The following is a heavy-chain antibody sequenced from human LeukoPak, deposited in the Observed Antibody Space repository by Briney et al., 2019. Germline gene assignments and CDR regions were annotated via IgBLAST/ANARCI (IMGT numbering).Heavy chain of an antibody. CDR2: INPNSGGT. Sequence: ASVKVSCKASGYTFTSYGISWVRQAPGQGLEWMGWINPNSGGTNYAQKFQGRVTMTRNTSISTAYMELSSLRSEDTAVYYCASGVWSGYLRYWGQGTLVTVSS. D-gene: IGHD3-3*01. J-gene: IGHJ4*02. V-gene: IGHV1-8*02. CDR3: ASGVWSGYLRY. CDR1: GYTFTSYG.